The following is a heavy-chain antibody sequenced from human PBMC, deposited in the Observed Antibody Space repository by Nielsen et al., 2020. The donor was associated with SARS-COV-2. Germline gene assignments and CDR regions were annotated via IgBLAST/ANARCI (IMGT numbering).Heavy chain of an antibody. J-gene: IGHJ4*02. D-gene: IGHD3-3*01. CDR2: ISYDGSNK. CDR1: GFTFSSFA. V-gene: IGHV3-30*04. CDR3: ARDRQGYDFWNGFYD. Sequence: GKSLKISCAASGFTFSSFAIHWVRQVPGKGLEWVAAISYDGSNKHYTDSVKGRFTISRDNSKNTLYLQMSSLRAEDTAVYYCARDRQGYDFWNGFYDWGQGTLVTVSS.